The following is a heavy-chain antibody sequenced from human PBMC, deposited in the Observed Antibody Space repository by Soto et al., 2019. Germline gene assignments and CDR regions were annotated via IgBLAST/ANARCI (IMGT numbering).Heavy chain of an antibody. V-gene: IGHV4-34*01. CDR2: INDRGSI. Sequence: QVQLQQWGAGPLRPLETLSLTCGVSGGSFSGDYWAWIRQPPGKGLEWIGEINDRGSINNNPSQKSRVSISVDTSKNHSCLNVRSVTAADTAVYYCAIGSLDMLTGPPWVWYFARWGRGNLVTVSS. D-gene: IGHD3-9*01. CDR3: AIGSLDMLTGPPWVWYFAR. CDR1: GGSFSGDY. J-gene: IGHJ2*01.